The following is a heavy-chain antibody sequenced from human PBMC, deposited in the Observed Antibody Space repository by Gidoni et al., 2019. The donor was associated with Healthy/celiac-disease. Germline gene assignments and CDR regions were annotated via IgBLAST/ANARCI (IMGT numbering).Heavy chain of an antibody. CDR2: ISAYNGNT. D-gene: IGHD3-16*02. V-gene: IGHV1-18*01. Sequence: QVQLVQSGAEVKKPGASVKVSCKASGYTFTSYCISWLRQAPGQGLEWMGWISAYNGNTNYAQKLQGRVTMTTDTSTSTAYMELRSLRSDDTAVYYCAREIMITFGGVIVDYYYYGMDVWGQGTTVTVSS. CDR3: AREIMITFGGVIVDYYYYGMDV. CDR1: GYTFTSYC. J-gene: IGHJ6*02.